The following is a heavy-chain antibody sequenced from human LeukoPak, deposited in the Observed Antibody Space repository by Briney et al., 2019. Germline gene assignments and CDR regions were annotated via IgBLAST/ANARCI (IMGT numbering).Heavy chain of an antibody. V-gene: IGHV3-21*01. CDR2: ISSSSSYI. Sequence: GGSLRLSCAASGFTFSSYSMNWVRQAPGKGLEWVSSISSSSSYIYYADSVKGRFTISRDNTKNSLYLQMNSLRAEDTAVYYCARDRTSEGSRGYSYGYDYFDYWGQGTLVTVSS. D-gene: IGHD5-18*01. CDR1: GFTFSSYS. CDR3: ARDRTSEGSRGYSYGYDYFDY. J-gene: IGHJ4*02.